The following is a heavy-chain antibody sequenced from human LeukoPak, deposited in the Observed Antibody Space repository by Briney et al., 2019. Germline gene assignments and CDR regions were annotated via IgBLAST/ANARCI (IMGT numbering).Heavy chain of an antibody. CDR3: ARIPSSSSWSLGYFDF. J-gene: IGHJ4*02. V-gene: IGHV4-59*01. Sequence: PSGTLSLTCTVSGGSISSYYWSWIRQPPGKGLEWIAYIYYNGNSYYNPSLKSRVTLSVDTSKNQFSLKLSSVTAADTAVYYCARIPSSSSWSLGYFDFWGQGTLVTVSS. CDR2: IYYNGNS. D-gene: IGHD6-13*01. CDR1: GGSISSYY.